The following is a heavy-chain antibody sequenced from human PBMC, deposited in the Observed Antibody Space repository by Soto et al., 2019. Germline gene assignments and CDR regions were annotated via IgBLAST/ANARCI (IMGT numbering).Heavy chain of an antibody. CDR3: ARRAEDIVNWFDP. Sequence: GETLKISCKGSGYSFSSYWIVWVRQMPGKGLEWMGIIYPGDSDTRYSPSFQGQVTISADKSISTAYLQWSSLKASDTAMYYCARRAEDIVNWFDPWGQGTLVTSPQ. V-gene: IGHV5-51*01. CDR2: IYPGDSDT. J-gene: IGHJ5*02. D-gene: IGHD2-15*01. CDR1: GYSFSSYW.